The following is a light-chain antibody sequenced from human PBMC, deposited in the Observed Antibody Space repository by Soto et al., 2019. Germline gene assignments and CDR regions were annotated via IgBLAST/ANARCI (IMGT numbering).Light chain of an antibody. CDR1: QSLLHTDGKTY. CDR3: MQHMQLPLT. J-gene: IGKJ4*01. Sequence: EIVLTQTQLSLSVTPGQPASISCKTSQSLLHTDGKTYLNLYLQMPGQPPPLLFYEVFNRFSGVTDRFSGGGSGQDFTQIISRVEAEDGGVYNCMQHMQLPLTFGGGTKVEIK. V-gene: IGKV2D-29*01. CDR2: EVF.